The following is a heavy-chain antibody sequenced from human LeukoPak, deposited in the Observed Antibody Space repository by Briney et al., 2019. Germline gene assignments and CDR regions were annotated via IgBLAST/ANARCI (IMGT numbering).Heavy chain of an antibody. CDR3: AKGTNIDY. D-gene: IGHD1-1*01. CDR2: IYYSGST. J-gene: IGHJ4*02. Sequence: PSETLSLTCTVPGGSISSSSYYWGWIRQPPGKGLEWIGSIYYSGSTYYNPSLKSRVTISVDTSKNQFSLKLSSVTAADTAVYYCAKGTNIDYWGQGTLVTVSS. V-gene: IGHV4-39*07. CDR1: GGSISSSSYY.